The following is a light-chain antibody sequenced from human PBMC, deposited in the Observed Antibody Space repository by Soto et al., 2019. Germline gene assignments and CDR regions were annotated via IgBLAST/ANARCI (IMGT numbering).Light chain of an antibody. CDR2: EVS. CDR3: SSYTSISTLV. J-gene: IGLJ1*01. V-gene: IGLV2-14*01. CDR1: SSDVGGYNY. Sequence: QSALTQTASVSGSPGQSITISCTGTSSDVGGYNYVSWYQQHPGKAPKLMIYEVSNRPSGVSNRFSGSKSGNTASLTISGLQAEDEADYYCSSYTSISTLVFGTGTQLTVL.